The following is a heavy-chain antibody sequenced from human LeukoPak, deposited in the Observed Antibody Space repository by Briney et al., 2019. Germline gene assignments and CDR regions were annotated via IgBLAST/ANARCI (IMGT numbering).Heavy chain of an antibody. V-gene: IGHV3-74*01. J-gene: IGHJ6*02. CDR1: GFTFSSYW. CDR3: ARAQQLPYYYYGMDV. CDR2: INSDGSST. Sequence: PGGSLRLSCAASGFTFSSYWMHWVRQAPGKGLVWVSRINSDGSSTSYADSVKGRFTISRDNSKNTLYLQMNSLRAEDTAVYYCARAQQLPYYYYGMDVWGQGTTVTVSS. D-gene: IGHD6-13*01.